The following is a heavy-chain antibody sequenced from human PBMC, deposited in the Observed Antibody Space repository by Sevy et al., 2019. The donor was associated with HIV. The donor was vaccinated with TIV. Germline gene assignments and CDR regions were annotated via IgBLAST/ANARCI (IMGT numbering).Heavy chain of an antibody. CDR2: ISHDGSNK. CDR3: AKQGGYCSNGVCYRAFDY. V-gene: IGHV3-30*18. D-gene: IGHD2-8*01. J-gene: IGHJ4*02. CDR1: GFTFSSFG. Sequence: GGSLRHSCAASGFTFSSFGMHWVRQAPGKGLEWVAIISHDGSNKIYADSVKGRFTISRDNSKNTLYLQMGSLRADDTAVYYCAKQGGYCSNGVCYRAFDYWGQGTLVTVSS.